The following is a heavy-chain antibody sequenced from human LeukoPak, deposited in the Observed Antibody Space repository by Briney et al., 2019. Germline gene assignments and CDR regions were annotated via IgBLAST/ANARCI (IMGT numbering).Heavy chain of an antibody. CDR2: IYSGGRT. V-gene: IGHV3-53*01. Sequence: GGSLRLSCAASGFAVSSNYMSWVRQAPGKGLEWVSVIYSGGRTYYADSVKGRFTISRDSSKNTLFLQMNSLRAEDTAVFYCAVTTVTNALDYWGQGTLVTVSS. CDR3: AVTTVTNALDY. D-gene: IGHD4-17*01. CDR1: GFAVSSNY. J-gene: IGHJ4*02.